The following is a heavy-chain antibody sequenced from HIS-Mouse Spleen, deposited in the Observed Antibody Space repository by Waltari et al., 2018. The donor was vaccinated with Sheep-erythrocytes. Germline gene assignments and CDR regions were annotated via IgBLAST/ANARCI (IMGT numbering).Heavy chain of an antibody. V-gene: IGHV1-8*01. CDR1: GYTFTSYD. CDR2: MNPNSGNT. CDR3: ARANIPQFAVDI. Sequence: SVKVSCKASGYTFTSYDINWVRQATGQGLEWMGWMNPNSGNTGYAQKFQGRVTMTRNTSISTAYMELSSLGSEDTAVYYCARANIPQFAVDIWGQGTMVTVSS. D-gene: IGHD2-8*01. J-gene: IGHJ3*02.